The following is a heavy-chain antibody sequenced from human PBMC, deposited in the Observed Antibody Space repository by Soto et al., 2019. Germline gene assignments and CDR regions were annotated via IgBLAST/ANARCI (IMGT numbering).Heavy chain of an antibody. Sequence: SETLSLTCTGSGGSISSYYWSWIRQPPGKGLEWIGYIYYSGSTNYNPSLKSRVTISVDTSKNQFSLKLSSVTAADTAVYYCARVRLEATVTTIDYWGQGTLVTVS. V-gene: IGHV4-59*01. J-gene: IGHJ4*02. D-gene: IGHD4-17*01. CDR2: IYYSGST. CDR1: GGSISSYY. CDR3: ARVRLEATVTTIDY.